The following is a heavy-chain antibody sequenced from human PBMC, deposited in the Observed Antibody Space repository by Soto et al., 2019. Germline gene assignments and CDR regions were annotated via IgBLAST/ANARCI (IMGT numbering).Heavy chain of an antibody. V-gene: IGHV1-69*06. CDR1: GGTFSSYA. J-gene: IGHJ4*02. CDR3: ANDRRSQSIEARPGEFDY. CDR2: IIPIFGTA. Sequence: QVQLVQSGAEVKKPGSSVKVSCKASGGTFSSYAISWVRQAPGQGLEWMGGIIPIFGTANYAQKFQGRVTINAAKTACTAYMELSSLRSEDTAVSYGANDRRSQSIEARPGEFDYWGQGTLVTVSS. D-gene: IGHD6-6*01.